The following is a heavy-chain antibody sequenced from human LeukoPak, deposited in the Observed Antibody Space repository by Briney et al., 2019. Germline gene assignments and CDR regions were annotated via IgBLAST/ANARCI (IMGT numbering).Heavy chain of an antibody. V-gene: IGHV4-59*01. D-gene: IGHD3-22*01. J-gene: IGHJ4*02. CDR3: ARGHYDSSGYSKPFDS. Sequence: AETLRLTCTVSGDSITNSYWSWIRQPPGKRLEWIGYIHYSGGTKYNPSLQSRVTISLDSSKKLFSLTLSSVTTADTAVYYCARGHYDSSGYSKPFDSWGQGSLVTVST. CDR2: IHYSGGT. CDR1: GDSITNSY.